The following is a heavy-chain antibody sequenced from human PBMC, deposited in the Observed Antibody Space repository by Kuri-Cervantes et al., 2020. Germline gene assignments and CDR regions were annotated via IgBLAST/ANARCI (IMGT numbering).Heavy chain of an antibody. Sequence: ASVKVSCKASGYTFITYGISWFRQAPGRGLEWLGWISVYHGNTNYAQRFRNRITMTTDTSTSTAYMELRSLRSDDTAVYYCARDASDAFDIWGQGTMVTVSS. J-gene: IGHJ3*02. V-gene: IGHV1-18*01. CDR2: ISVYHGNT. CDR1: GYTFITYG. CDR3: ARDASDAFDI.